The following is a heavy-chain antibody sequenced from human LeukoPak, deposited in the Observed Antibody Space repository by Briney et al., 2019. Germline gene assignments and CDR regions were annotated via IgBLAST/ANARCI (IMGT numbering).Heavy chain of an antibody. J-gene: IGHJ4*02. Sequence: GGSLRLSCAASGFTFSNYNMNWVRQAPGKGLEWVSSISSSSSSIYYADSLKGRFTISRDNAKNSLYLQMNSLRAEDTAVYYCAKDPRKYSYGGSFDYWGQGTLVTVSS. CDR3: AKDPRKYSYGGSFDY. D-gene: IGHD5-18*01. V-gene: IGHV3-21*01. CDR2: ISSSSSSI. CDR1: GFTFSNYN.